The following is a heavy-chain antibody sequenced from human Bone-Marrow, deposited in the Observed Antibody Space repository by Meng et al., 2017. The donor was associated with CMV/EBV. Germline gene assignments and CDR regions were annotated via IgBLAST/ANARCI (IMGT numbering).Heavy chain of an antibody. CDR3: ARDRSGGGYGEYFQH. Sequence: ESLKISCAASGFTFSSYSMNWVRQAPGKGLEWVSSISSSSYIYYADSVKGRFTISRDNAKNSLYLQMNSLRAEDTAVYYCARDRSGGGYGEYFQHWGQGTLVTVSS. CDR1: GFTFSSYS. J-gene: IGHJ1*01. CDR2: ISSSSYI. V-gene: IGHV3-21*01. D-gene: IGHD3-16*01.